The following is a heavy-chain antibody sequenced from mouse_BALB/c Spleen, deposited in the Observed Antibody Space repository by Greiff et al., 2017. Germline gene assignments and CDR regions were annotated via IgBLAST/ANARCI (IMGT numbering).Heavy chain of an antibody. Sequence: DVMLVESGGGLVKPGGSLKLSCAASGFTFSDYYMYWVRQTPEKRLEWVATISDGGSYTYYPDSVKGRFTISRDNAKNNLYLQMSSLKSEDTAMYYCARGSPYGNYQYYYAMDYWGQGTSVTVSS. J-gene: IGHJ4*01. V-gene: IGHV5-4*02. D-gene: IGHD2-1*01. CDR3: ARGSPYGNYQYYYAMDY. CDR2: ISDGGSYT. CDR1: GFTFSDYY.